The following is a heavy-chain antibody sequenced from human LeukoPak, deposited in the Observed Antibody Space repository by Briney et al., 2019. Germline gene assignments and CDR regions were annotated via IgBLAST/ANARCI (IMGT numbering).Heavy chain of an antibody. J-gene: IGHJ4*02. V-gene: IGHV3-30*02. D-gene: IGHD3-22*01. CDR2: IRYDGSNK. Sequence: GGSLRLSCAASGFTFSSYGMHWVRQTPGKGLEWVAFIRYDGSNKYYADSVKGRFTISRDNSKNTLYLQMNSLRAEDTAVYYCARDPESSGGGYFDYWGQGTLVTVSS. CDR1: GFTFSSYG. CDR3: ARDPESSGGGYFDY.